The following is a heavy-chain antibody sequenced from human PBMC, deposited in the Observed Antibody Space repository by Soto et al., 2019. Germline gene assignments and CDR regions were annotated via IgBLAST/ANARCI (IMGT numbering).Heavy chain of an antibody. V-gene: IGHV4-30-4*01. CDR2: IYYSGST. J-gene: IGHJ4*02. CDR3: ARVRMYYYDSSGYYYPYYFDY. D-gene: IGHD3-22*01. CDR1: GGSISSGDHY. Sequence: PSETLSLTRTVSGGSISSGDHYWGWIRQPPGKGLEWIGYIYYSGSTYYNPSLKSRVTISVDTSKNQFSLKLSSVTAADTAVYYCARVRMYYYDSSGYYYPYYFDYWGQGTLVTVSS.